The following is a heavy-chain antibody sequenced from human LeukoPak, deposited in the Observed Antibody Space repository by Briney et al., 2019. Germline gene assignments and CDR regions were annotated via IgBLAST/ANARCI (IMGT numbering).Heavy chain of an antibody. D-gene: IGHD3-3*01. CDR1: GGSISSGGYY. CDR2: IYYSGST. J-gene: IGHJ4*02. V-gene: IGHV4-31*03. CDR3: ARGGYYDFWSGTTLDY. Sequence: PSETLSLTCTVSGGSISSGGYYWRWIRQHPGKGLEWIGYIYYSGSTYYNPSLKSRVTISVDTSKNQFSLKLSSVTAADTAVYYCARGGYYDFWSGTTLDYWGQGTLVTVSS.